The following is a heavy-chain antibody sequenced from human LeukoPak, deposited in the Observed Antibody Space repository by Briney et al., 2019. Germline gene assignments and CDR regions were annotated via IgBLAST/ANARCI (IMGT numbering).Heavy chain of an antibody. D-gene: IGHD2-15*01. CDR1: VYTFTGYC. V-gene: IGHV1-2*02. Sequence: ASVKVSCKSSVYTFTGYCMHWVRQAPAQGREWMGWINPNSGGTNYAQKFQGRVTMTRDTSISTAYMELSRLRSDDTAVYYCARDHGVVVVAATETTFDPWGQGTLVTVSS. CDR3: ARDHGVVVVAATETTFDP. J-gene: IGHJ5*02. CDR2: INPNSGGT.